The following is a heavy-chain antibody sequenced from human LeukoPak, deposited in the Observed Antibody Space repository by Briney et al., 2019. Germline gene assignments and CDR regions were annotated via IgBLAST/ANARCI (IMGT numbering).Heavy chain of an antibody. CDR1: GLTFSSDG. CDR3: ARSEQLVPLDY. D-gene: IGHD6-6*01. J-gene: IGHJ4*02. Sequence: GGSLRLSCAASGLTFSSDGMHWVRQAPGKGLEWVAVIWYDGSNKYYADSVKGRFTISRDNSKNTLYLQMNSLRAEDTAVYYCARSEQLVPLDYRGQGTLVTVSS. CDR2: IWYDGSNK. V-gene: IGHV3-33*01.